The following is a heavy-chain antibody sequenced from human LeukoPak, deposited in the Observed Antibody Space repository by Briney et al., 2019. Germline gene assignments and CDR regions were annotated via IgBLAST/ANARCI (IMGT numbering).Heavy chain of an antibody. V-gene: IGHV1-2*02. CDR1: GYTFTDYY. D-gene: IGHD2/OR15-2a*01. J-gene: IGHJ4*02. CDR3: APFNHDQNMFDQ. CDR2: VIPSSGGT. Sequence: ASVKVSCKASGYTFTDYYMHWVRQAPGQGPEWMGWVIPSSGGTTYAEKFQDRVAMTRDTSISTAYMELTRLTSDDTAVYYCAPFNHDQNMFDQWGQGTLVTVSS.